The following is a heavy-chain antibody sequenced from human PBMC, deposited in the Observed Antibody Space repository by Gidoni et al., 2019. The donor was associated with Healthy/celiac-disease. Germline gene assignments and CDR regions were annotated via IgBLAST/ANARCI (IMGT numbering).Heavy chain of an antibody. CDR2: ISSSSSTI. CDR3: ARDPGGYCSGGSCPDY. J-gene: IGHJ4*02. CDR1: GFPFSSYS. Sequence: EVQLVESGGGLVQPGGSLRLSCAASGFPFSSYSMNWVRQAPGKGLEWVSYISSSSSTIYYADSVKGRFTISRDNAKNSLYLQMNSLRDEDTAVYYCARDPGGYCSGGSCPDYWGQGTLVTVSS. D-gene: IGHD2-15*01. V-gene: IGHV3-48*02.